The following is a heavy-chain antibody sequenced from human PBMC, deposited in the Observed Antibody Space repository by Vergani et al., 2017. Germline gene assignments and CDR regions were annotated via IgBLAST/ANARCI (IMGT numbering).Heavy chain of an antibody. CDR2: ISGSGGST. Sequence: EVQLLESGGGLVQPGGSLRLSCAASGFTFSSYAMSWVRQAPGKGLEWVSAISGSGGSTYYADSVKGRFTISRDNSKNTLYLQMNSLRAEDTAVYYCARDPREPPWLFPTGYFDYWGQGTLVTVSS. V-gene: IGHV3-23*01. J-gene: IGHJ4*02. CDR3: ARDPREPPWLFPTGYFDY. D-gene: IGHD3-22*01. CDR1: GFTFSSYA.